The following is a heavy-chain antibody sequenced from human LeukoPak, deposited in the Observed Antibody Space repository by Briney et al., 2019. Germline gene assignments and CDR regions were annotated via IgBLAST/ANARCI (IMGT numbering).Heavy chain of an antibody. CDR3: ARDYGDYGLHY. V-gene: IGHV4-31*03. Sequence: ASETLSLTCTVSGGSISSGGYYWSWIRQHPGKGLEWIGYIYYSGSTYYNPSLKSRVTISVDTSKNQFSLKLSSVTAADTAVYYCARDYGDYGLHYWGQGTLVTVSS. CDR1: GGSISSGGYY. D-gene: IGHD4-17*01. CDR2: IYYSGST. J-gene: IGHJ4*02.